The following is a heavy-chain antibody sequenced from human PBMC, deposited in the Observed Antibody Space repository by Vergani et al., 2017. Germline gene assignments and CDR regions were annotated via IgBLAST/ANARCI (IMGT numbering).Heavy chain of an antibody. CDR3: ARDLRLLYNRFDP. J-gene: IGHJ5*02. D-gene: IGHD1-14*01. V-gene: IGHV3-33*01. CDR1: GFTFNQYG. CDR2: TWYDGNNK. Sequence: QVQLVESGGGMVQPGRSLRLSCAASGFTFNQYGMHWVRQAPGKGLEWVAVTWYDGNNKQYADSVKGRFTISRDNSKSTMYLRMNSLRDEDTGVYYCARDLRLLYNRFDPWGQGTLVTVSS.